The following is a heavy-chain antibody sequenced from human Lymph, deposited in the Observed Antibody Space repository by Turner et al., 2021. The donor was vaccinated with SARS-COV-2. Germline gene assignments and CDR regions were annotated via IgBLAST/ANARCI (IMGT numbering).Heavy chain of an antibody. V-gene: IGHV3-53*01. D-gene: IGHD6-6*01. CDR1: GFTVSSNY. CDR3: ATPGLSSSSLNY. Sequence: VQLVESGGGVVQPGRSLRLSCAASGFTVSSNYMSWVRQAPGKGLEWVSLIYSGGSTYYADSVKGRFTISRDNSKNTLYLQMNSLRAEDTAVYYCATPGLSSSSLNYWGQGTLVTVSS. J-gene: IGHJ4*02. CDR2: IYSGGST.